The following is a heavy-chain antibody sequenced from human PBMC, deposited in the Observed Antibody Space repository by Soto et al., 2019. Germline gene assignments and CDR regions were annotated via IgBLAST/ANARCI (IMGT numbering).Heavy chain of an antibody. CDR2: ISSSSSYI. J-gene: IGHJ4*02. CDR1: GFTFSSYS. V-gene: IGHV3-21*01. Sequence: EVQLVESGGGLVKPGGSLRLSCAASGFTFSSYSMNWVRQAPGKGLEWVSSISSSSSYIYYADSVKGGFTISRDNAKNALYLQMNSLRAEETAVYYCACIKFEYSSSSGEADYWGQGTLVTVSS. CDR3: ACIKFEYSSSSGEADY. D-gene: IGHD6-6*01.